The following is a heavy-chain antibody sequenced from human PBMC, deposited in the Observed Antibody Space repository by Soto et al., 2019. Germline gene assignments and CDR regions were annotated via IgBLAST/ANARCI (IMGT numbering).Heavy chain of an antibody. Sequence: QVQLQQCGAGLLKPSETLSLTCAVYGGSFSGYSLIWIRQPPGKGLEWIGEINHSGSTNYNPSLKSRVTISVDTSKNQFSLKVSSVTAADTAVYYCARGYGLDVWGQGTTVTVSS. J-gene: IGHJ6*02. CDR3: ARGYGLDV. CDR2: INHSGST. V-gene: IGHV4-34*01. CDR1: GGSFSGYS.